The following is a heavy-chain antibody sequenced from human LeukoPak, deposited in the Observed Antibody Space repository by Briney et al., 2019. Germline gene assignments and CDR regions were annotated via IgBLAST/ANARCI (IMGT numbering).Heavy chain of an antibody. D-gene: IGHD3-3*01. Sequence: GGSLRLSCAASGFTVSSNYMSWVRQAPGKGLEWVSVIYSGGSTYYADSVKGRFTISRDNSKNTLYLQMNSLRAEDTAVYYCARDFPLLRSGYYEVYWGQGTLVTVSS. CDR3: ARDFPLLRSGYYEVY. V-gene: IGHV3-66*02. CDR1: GFTVSSNY. CDR2: IYSGGST. J-gene: IGHJ4*02.